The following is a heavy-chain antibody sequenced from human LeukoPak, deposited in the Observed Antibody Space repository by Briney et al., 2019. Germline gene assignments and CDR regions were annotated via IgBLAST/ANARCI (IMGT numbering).Heavy chain of an antibody. J-gene: IGHJ4*02. CDR3: AREGLAAAVDY. Sequence: GGSLRLSCAGSGFNFSSFVMTWVRQAPGKGLEWVSSIGASGRSTYYADSVKGRFTISRDNSKNTLYLQVNSLRAEDTAVYYCAREGLAAAVDYWGQGTLVTVSS. CDR2: IGASGRST. CDR1: GFNFSSFV. D-gene: IGHD6-13*01. V-gene: IGHV3-23*01.